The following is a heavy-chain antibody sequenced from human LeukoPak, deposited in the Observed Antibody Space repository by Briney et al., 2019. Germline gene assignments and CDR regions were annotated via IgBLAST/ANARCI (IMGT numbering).Heavy chain of an antibody. V-gene: IGHV3-23*01. Sequence: GGSLRLSRAASGFTFSSYAMSWVRQAPGKGLEWVSAISGSGGSTYYADSVKGRFTISRDNSKNALYLQMNGLRAEDTAVYYCAKDRWELRSYFDYWGQGTLVTVSS. CDR2: ISGSGGST. CDR3: AKDRWELRSYFDY. J-gene: IGHJ4*02. D-gene: IGHD1-26*01. CDR1: GFTFSSYA.